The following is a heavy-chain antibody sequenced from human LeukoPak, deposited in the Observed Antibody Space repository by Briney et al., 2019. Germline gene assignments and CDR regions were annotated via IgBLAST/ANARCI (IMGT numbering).Heavy chain of an antibody. D-gene: IGHD1-26*01. CDR1: GFTFSSYS. Sequence: GGSLRLSCAASGFTFSSYSMSWVRQAPGKGLEWVSSISSSSSYIYYADSVKGRFTISRDNAKNSLYLQMNSLRAEDTAVYYCARDGSGSQEFDYWGQGTLVTVSS. CDR2: ISSSSSYI. V-gene: IGHV3-21*01. CDR3: ARDGSGSQEFDY. J-gene: IGHJ4*02.